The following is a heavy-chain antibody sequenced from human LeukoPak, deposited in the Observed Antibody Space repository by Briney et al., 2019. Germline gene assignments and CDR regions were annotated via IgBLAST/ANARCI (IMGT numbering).Heavy chain of an antibody. CDR1: GFTFSSYS. J-gene: IGHJ4*02. D-gene: IGHD3-10*01. CDR3: ARDHPLGGDPY. CDR2: ISSSSYI. Sequence: PGGSLRLSCAASGFTFSSYSMNWVRQAPGKGLEWVSSISSSSYIYYADSVKGRFTISRDNAKNSLYLQMNSLRAEDTAVYYCARDHPLGGDPYWGQGTLVTVSS. V-gene: IGHV3-21*01.